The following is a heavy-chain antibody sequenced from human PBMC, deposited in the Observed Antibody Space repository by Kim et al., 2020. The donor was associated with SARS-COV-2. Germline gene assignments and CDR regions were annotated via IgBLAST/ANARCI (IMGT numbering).Heavy chain of an antibody. Sequence: DSVKGRLTISGDKAESSVYVQMNSLRAEDTAVYYCARYYCITSSCYMFDYWGQGTLVTVSS. V-gene: IGHV3-7*03. CDR3: ARYYCITSSCYMFDY. J-gene: IGHJ4*02. D-gene: IGHD2-2*02.